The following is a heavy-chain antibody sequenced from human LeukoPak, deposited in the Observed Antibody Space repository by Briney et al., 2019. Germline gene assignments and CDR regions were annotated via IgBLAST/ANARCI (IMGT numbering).Heavy chain of an antibody. CDR3: AGICSGGSCYTDY. CDR2: ITHSGST. CDR1: GGSFSNYY. D-gene: IGHD2-15*01. V-gene: IGHV4-34*01. Sequence: SETLSLTCTVSGGSFSNYYWSWIRQPPGRGLEWIGEITHSGSTNYNPSLKSRVTISVDTSKNQFSLKLSSVTAADTAVYYCAGICSGGSCYTDYWGQGTMVTVSS. J-gene: IGHJ4*01.